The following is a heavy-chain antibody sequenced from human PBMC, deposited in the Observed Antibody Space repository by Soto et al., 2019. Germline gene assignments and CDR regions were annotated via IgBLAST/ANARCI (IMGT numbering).Heavy chain of an antibody. Sequence: PGGSPKLSCAASGFTFTSYGVHWVRQAPSKGLEWVAVISYDGSNKFYADSVKGRFTISRDNSKNTLYLQMNSLRAEDTAVYYCARGAPPTSNWFDPSGQGTLVTVSS. CDR3: ARGAPPTSNWFDP. D-gene: IGHD1-26*01. CDR2: ISYDGSNK. V-gene: IGHV3-30*03. J-gene: IGHJ5*02. CDR1: GFTFTSYG.